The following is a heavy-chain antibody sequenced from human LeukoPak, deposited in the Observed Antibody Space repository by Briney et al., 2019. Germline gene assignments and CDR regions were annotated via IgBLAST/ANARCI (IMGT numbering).Heavy chain of an antibody. J-gene: IGHJ5*02. CDR1: GYTFTSYA. CDR3: ARGTFDWLLKWFDP. Sequence: GASVKVSCKASGYTFTSYAMNWVRQAPGQGLEWMGWINTNTGNPTYAQGFTGRFVFSLDTSVSTAYLQISSLKAEDTAVYYCARGTFDWLLKWFDPWGQGTLVTVSS. V-gene: IGHV7-4-1*02. CDR2: INTNTGNP. D-gene: IGHD3-9*01.